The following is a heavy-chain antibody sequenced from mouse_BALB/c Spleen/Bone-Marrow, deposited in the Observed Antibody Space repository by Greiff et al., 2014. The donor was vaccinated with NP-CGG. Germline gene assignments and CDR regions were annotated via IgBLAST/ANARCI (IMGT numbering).Heavy chain of an antibody. J-gene: IGHJ3*01. V-gene: IGHV1-54*03. Sequence: VQLQQSGAELVRPGTSVKVSCKASGYAFTNYLIEWVKQRPGQGLEWIGVINPGSGGTNYNEKFKGKATLTADKSSSTAYMQLSSLTSDDSAVYFFARSRTGFAYWGQGTLVTVSA. CDR3: ARSRTGFAY. CDR1: GYAFTNYL. CDR2: INPGSGGT.